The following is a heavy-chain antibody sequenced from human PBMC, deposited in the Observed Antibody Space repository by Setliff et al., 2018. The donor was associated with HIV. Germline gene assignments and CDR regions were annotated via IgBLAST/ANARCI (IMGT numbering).Heavy chain of an antibody. Sequence: PGESLKISCQASGYTFTNHWIGWVRQMPGEGLEWMAIIYPGDSDVRYNPSFQGQVSVSVDESINTAYLQWSSLKASDTATYYCAREHRLCSGERCVLPDYWGQGTLVTVSS. CDR3: AREHRLCSGERCVLPDY. V-gene: IGHV5-51*01. CDR1: GYTFTNHW. D-gene: IGHD2-15*01. CDR2: IYPGDSDV. J-gene: IGHJ4*02.